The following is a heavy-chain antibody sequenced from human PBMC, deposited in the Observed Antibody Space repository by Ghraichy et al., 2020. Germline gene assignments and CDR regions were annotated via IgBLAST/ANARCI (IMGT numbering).Heavy chain of an antibody. CDR3: ATGYCSSTSCYRDYYYYGMDV. D-gene: IGHD2-2*03. V-gene: IGHV1-2*04. Sequence: ASVKVSCKASGYTFTGYYMHWVRQAPGQGLEWMGWINPNSGGTNYAQKFQGWVTMTRDTSISTAYMELSRLRSDDTAVYYCATGYCSSTSCYRDYYYYGMDVWGQGTTVTVSS. J-gene: IGHJ6*02. CDR2: INPNSGGT. CDR1: GYTFTGYY.